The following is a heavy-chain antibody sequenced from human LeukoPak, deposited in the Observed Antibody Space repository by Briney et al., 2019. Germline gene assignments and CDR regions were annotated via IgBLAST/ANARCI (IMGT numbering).Heavy chain of an antibody. CDR1: GFSFSSYN. D-gene: IGHD3-10*01. Sequence: GGSLRLSCAASGFSFSSYNMNWVRQAPGKGLEWVSSITTSSTYTFYADTVKGRFTISRDNSKNTLYLQMNSLRAEDTAVYYCARVTYGSGTYGAFDYWGQGTLVTVSS. CDR2: ITTSSTYT. J-gene: IGHJ4*02. V-gene: IGHV3-21*04. CDR3: ARVTYGSGTYGAFDY.